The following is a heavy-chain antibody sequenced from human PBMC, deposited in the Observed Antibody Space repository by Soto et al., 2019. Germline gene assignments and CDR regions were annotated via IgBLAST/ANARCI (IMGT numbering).Heavy chain of an antibody. J-gene: IGHJ5*02. Sequence: QIRLVQSGAEVQKPGSSVRVSCKASGDTFGRFTINWVRQAPGQGNAWMGGIKPISDITNYAQRFQGRVTFTADASTSTVYLELSSLRSEDTAMYYCARDPSTINKLIGVWFDPWGQGTLVTVSS. V-gene: IGHV1-69*01. CDR1: GDTFGRFT. CDR3: ARDPSTINKLIGVWFDP. D-gene: IGHD4-4*01. CDR2: IKPISDIT.